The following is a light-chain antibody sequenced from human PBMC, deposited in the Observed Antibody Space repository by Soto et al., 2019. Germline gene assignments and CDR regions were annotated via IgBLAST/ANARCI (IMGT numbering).Light chain of an antibody. CDR3: QSYDNTNLV. CDR1: SGNIASSY. Sequence: NFMLTQPHSVSESPGKTVTISCSRSSGNIASSYVQWYQQRPGSPPTTVIYENSQRPSGVPDRFSASIDSASKSASLTISGLKTEDDADYYCQSYDNTNLVFGGGTKLTVL. J-gene: IGLJ2*01. V-gene: IGLV6-57*04. CDR2: ENS.